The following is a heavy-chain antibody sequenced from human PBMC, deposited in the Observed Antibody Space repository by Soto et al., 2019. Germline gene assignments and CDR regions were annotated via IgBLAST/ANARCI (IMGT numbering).Heavy chain of an antibody. V-gene: IGHV4-31*03. CDR2: IYYSGST. CDR3: AILGGYDFWSGYLYSFPS. CDR1: GASISLGGYY. J-gene: IGHJ4*02. D-gene: IGHD3-3*01. Sequence: MSLTCIISGASISLGGYYWSSIRQHQGKGLEWIGYIYYSGSTYYNPSLKSRVTISVDTSKNQFSLKLSSVTAAHTAVYYCAILGGYDFWSGYLYSFPSRGQATL.